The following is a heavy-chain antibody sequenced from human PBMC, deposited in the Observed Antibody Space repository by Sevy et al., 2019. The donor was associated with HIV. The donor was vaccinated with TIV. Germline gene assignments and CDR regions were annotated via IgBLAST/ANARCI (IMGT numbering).Heavy chain of an antibody. Sequence: GGSLRLSCAASGFTFSSYAMHWVRQAPGKGLEWVAVISYDGSNKYYADSVRGRFAISRDNSKNTLYLQMNSLRPEDTAIYYCVREGQLLFVYYFDNWGQGTLVTVSS. D-gene: IGHD3-10*01. CDR1: GFTFSSYA. V-gene: IGHV3-30*09. CDR3: VREGQLLFVYYFDN. J-gene: IGHJ4*02. CDR2: ISYDGSNK.